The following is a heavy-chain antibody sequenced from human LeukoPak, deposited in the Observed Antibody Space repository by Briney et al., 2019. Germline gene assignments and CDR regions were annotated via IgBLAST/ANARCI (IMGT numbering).Heavy chain of an antibody. J-gene: IGHJ4*02. Sequence: PGGSLRLSCAASGFTFSTYAMSWVRQAPGKGLEWVSAISGSGGSTYYADSVKGRFTISRDNSKNTLYLQMNSLRAEDTAVYYCAKAVVVVAATSGFDYWGQGTLVTVSS. D-gene: IGHD2-15*01. CDR3: AKAVVVVAATSGFDY. CDR1: GFTFSTYA. CDR2: ISGSGGST. V-gene: IGHV3-23*01.